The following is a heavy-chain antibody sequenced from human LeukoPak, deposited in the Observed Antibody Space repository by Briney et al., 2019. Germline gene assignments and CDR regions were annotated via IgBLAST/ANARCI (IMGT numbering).Heavy chain of an antibody. CDR3: ARRHRKQVAGRGCLDP. V-gene: IGHV1-8*01. CDR2: MNPNSGNT. J-gene: IGHJ5*02. D-gene: IGHD6-19*01. CDR1: GYTFTSYD. Sequence: ASVKVSCKASGYTFTSYDINWVRQAAGQGLEWMGWMNPNSGNTGYAQNFQGRVTMTSNTSIITAYMELSSLRSEDTAVYYCARRHRKQVAGRGCLDPWGQGTLVTVSS.